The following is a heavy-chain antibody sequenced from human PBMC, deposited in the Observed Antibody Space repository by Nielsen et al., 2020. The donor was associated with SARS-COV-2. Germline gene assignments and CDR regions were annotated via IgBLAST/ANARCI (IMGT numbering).Heavy chain of an antibody. CDR2: IYPGDSDT. CDR1: GYTFTSHL. J-gene: IGHJ4*02. Sequence: KVSCKASGYTFTSHLLGWVRQMPGKGLEWMGNIYPGDSDTRYSPSFQGQVTISADKSISTAYLQWSSLKASDTAMYYCASPYCSSTSCYTGFDYWGQGTLVTVSS. V-gene: IGHV5-51*01. D-gene: IGHD2-2*02. CDR3: ASPYCSSTSCYTGFDY.